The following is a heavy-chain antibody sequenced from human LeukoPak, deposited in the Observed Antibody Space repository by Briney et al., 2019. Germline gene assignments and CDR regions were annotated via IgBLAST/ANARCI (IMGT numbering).Heavy chain of an antibody. CDR3: ARAGAARAYYYHGMDV. CDR2: INHSGST. J-gene: IGHJ6*02. D-gene: IGHD3-10*01. CDR1: GGSFSGYY. Sequence: PSETLSLTCAVYGGSFSGYYWSWIRQPPGKGLEWIGEINHSGSTNYNPSLKSRVTISVDTSKNQFSLKLSSVTAADTAVYYCARAGAARAYYYHGMDVWGQGTTVTVSS. V-gene: IGHV4-34*01.